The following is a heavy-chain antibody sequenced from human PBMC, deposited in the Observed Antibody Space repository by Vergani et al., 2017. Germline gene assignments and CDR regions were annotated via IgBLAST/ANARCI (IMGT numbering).Heavy chain of an antibody. CDR3: ARGGPKTNPTKYDILTGFDY. CDR1: GGSISSYY. CDR2: IYYSGST. V-gene: IGHV4-59*01. J-gene: IGHJ4*02. D-gene: IGHD3-9*01. Sequence: QVQLQESGPGLVKPSETLSLTCTVSGGSISSYYWRWIRQPPGKGLEWIGSIYYSGSTNYNPSLKSRVTISVDTSKNQFSLKLSSVPAADTAVYYCARGGPKTNPTKYDILTGFDYWGQGTLVTVSS.